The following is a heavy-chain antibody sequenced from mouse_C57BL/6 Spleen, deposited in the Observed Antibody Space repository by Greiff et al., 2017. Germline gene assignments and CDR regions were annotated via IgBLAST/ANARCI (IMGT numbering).Heavy chain of an antibody. V-gene: IGHV5-16*01. CDR1: GFTFSDYY. CDR2: INYDGSST. Sequence: EVHLVESEGGLVQPGSSMKLSCTASGFTFSDYYMAWVRQVPEKGLEWVANINYDGSSTYYLDSLKSRFIISRDNAKNILYLQMSSLKSEDTATYYCARELRKGYFDYWGQGTTLTVSS. D-gene: IGHD2-4*01. J-gene: IGHJ2*01. CDR3: ARELRKGYFDY.